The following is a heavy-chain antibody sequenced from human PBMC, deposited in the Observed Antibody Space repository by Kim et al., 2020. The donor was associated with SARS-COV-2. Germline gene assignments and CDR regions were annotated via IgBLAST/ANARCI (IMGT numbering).Heavy chain of an antibody. CDR2: IRSKAYGGTT. J-gene: IGHJ6*02. Sequence: GGSLRLSCTASGFTFGDYAMSWFRQAPGKGLEWVGFIRSKAYGGTTEYAASVKGRFTISRDDSKSIAYLQMNSLKTEDTAVYYCTRGGAGSTAYYYGMDVWGQGTTVTVSS. CDR1: GFTFGDYA. V-gene: IGHV3-49*03. CDR3: TRGGAGSTAYYYGMDV. D-gene: IGHD2-2*01.